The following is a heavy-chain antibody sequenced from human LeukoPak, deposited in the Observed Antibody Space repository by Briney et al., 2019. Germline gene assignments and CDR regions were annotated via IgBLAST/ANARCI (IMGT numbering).Heavy chain of an antibody. J-gene: IGHJ4*02. CDR2: ISSSSSYI. CDR3: ARGKYSSGWYPIGSDY. V-gene: IGHV3-21*01. D-gene: IGHD6-19*01. Sequence: PGGSLRLSCAASGFTFSSYSMNWVRQAPGKGLEWVSSISSSSSYIYYADSVKGRFTISRDNAKNSLYLQMNSLRAEDTAVYYCARGKYSSGWYPIGSDYWGRGTLVTVSS. CDR1: GFTFSSYS.